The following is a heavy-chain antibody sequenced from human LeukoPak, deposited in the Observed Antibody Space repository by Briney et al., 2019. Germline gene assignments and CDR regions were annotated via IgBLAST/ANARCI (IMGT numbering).Heavy chain of an antibody. CDR3: ARMGAIDAEYFQH. D-gene: IGHD1-26*01. Sequence: GGSLRLSCAASGFTFSSYGMHWVRQAPGKGLEWVAVIWYDGSNKYYADSVKGRFTISRDNAKNSLYLQMNSLRAEDTAVYYCARMGAIDAEYFQHWGQGTLVTVSS. J-gene: IGHJ1*01. V-gene: IGHV3-33*01. CDR1: GFTFSSYG. CDR2: IWYDGSNK.